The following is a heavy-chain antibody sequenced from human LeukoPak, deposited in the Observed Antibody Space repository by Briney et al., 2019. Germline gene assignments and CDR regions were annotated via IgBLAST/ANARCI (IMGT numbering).Heavy chain of an antibody. CDR3: ARSGGLWLLTYYFDY. V-gene: IGHV4-4*07. J-gene: IGHJ4*02. CDR2: IYTSGST. CDR1: GVSISTYY. Sequence: PSETLSLTCTVSGVSISTYYWSWIRQPAGKGLEWIGRIYTSGSTNYNPSLKSRVTISVDTSKNQLSLKLSSVTAADTAVYFCARSGGLWLLTYYFDYWGQGTLVTVSS. D-gene: IGHD3-22*01.